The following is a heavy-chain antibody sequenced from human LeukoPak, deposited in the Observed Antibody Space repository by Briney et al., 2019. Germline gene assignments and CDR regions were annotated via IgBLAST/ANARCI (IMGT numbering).Heavy chain of an antibody. CDR2: INPNSGGT. Sequence: GASVKVSCKAPGYTFTGYYMHWVRQAPGQGLEWMGWINPNSGGTNYAQKFQGRVNMTRDTSISTAYMELSRLRSDDTAVYYCAKDPWYCSGGSCYSLKNRYYFDYWGQGTLVTVSS. V-gene: IGHV1-2*02. CDR1: GYTFTGYY. D-gene: IGHD2-15*01. J-gene: IGHJ4*02. CDR3: AKDPWYCSGGSCYSLKNRYYFDY.